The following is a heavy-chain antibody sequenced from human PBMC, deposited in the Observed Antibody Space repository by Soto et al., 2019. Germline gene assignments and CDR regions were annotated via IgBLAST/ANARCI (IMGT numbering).Heavy chain of an antibody. V-gene: IGHV3-21*01. J-gene: IGHJ5*02. CDR1: GFTFSSHA. CDR2: VDGSSTYI. Sequence: PGGSLRLSCAASGFTFSSHAMGWLRQAPGTGPEWVAFVDGSSTYISYADSVKGRFTTSRDNADNSLYLQMNNLRAEDTAVYYCARALAGTRARFDPWGQGTLVTVSS. D-gene: IGHD1-7*01. CDR3: ARALAGTRARFDP.